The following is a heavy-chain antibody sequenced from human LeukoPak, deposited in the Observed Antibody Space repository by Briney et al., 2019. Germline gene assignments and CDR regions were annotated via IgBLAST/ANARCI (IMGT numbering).Heavy chain of an antibody. Sequence: GRSLRLSCAASGFTFSTYSMNWVRQAPGKGLEWVSYISGSSSTIYYADSVKGRFTISRDSAKNSLYLQINSLRDKDTAVYFCARRGTYYDSSGFYYYFDYWGQGTLVTVSS. V-gene: IGHV3-48*02. D-gene: IGHD3-22*01. CDR1: GFTFSTYS. J-gene: IGHJ4*02. CDR2: ISGSSSTI. CDR3: ARRGTYYDSSGFYYYFDY.